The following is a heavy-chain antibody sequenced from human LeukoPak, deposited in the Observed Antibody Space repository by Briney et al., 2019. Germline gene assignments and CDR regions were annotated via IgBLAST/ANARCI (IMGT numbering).Heavy chain of an antibody. CDR3: ARAGSVGAHDY. D-gene: IGHD1-26*01. V-gene: IGHV3-48*01. CDR1: GFTFSNYN. CDR2: ISSSSRTI. Sequence: GGSLRLSCAASGFTFSNYNMNWVRQAPGKGLEWVSYISSSSRTIHYADSVKGRFTISRDNAKNSLYLQMNSLRAEDTAVYYCARAGSVGAHDYWGQGTLVTVSS. J-gene: IGHJ4*02.